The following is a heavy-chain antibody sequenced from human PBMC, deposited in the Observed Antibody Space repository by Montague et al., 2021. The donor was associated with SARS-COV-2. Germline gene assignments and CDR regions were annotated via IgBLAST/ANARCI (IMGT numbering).Heavy chain of an antibody. CDR3: ARESSQFFGSGPLDY. CDR1: GFTVSSTY. J-gene: IGHJ4*02. CDR2: ISSSSVT. V-gene: IGHV3-66*01. D-gene: IGHD3-10*01. Sequence: SLRLSWAASGFTVSSTYMNWVRQVPGKGLEWVSSISSSSVTYSADSLKGRFTISRDNSKNTVYLQMNSLRAEDTAVYFCARESSQFFGSGPLDYWSQGSLVTVSS.